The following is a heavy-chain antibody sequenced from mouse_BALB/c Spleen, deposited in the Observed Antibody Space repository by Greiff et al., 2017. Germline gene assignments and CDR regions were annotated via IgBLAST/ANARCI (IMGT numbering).Heavy chain of an antibody. J-gene: IGHJ2*01. D-gene: IGHD4-1*01. Sequence: VQLKESGPGLVKPSQSLSLTCTVTGYSITSDYAWNWIRQFPGNKLEWMGYISYSGSTSYNPSLKSRISITRDTSKNQFFLQLNSVTTEDTATYYCAAAGTWYFDYWGQGTTLTVSS. CDR2: ISYSGST. CDR3: AAAGTWYFDY. V-gene: IGHV3-2*02. CDR1: GYSITSDYA.